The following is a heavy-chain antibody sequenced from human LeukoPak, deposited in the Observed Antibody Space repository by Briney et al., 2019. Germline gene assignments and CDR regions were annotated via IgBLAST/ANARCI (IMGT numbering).Heavy chain of an antibody. V-gene: IGHV3-20*04. J-gene: IGHJ4*02. CDR2: INWNGGST. D-gene: IGHD3-22*01. CDR1: GFTFSNYE. CDR3: ARREGYDSSGYYYY. Sequence: PGGSLRLSCAASGFTFSNYEMYWVRQAPGKGLEWVSGINWNGGSTGYADSVKGRFTISRDNAKNSLYLQMNSLRAEDTALYYCARREGYDSSGYYYYWGQGTLVTVSS.